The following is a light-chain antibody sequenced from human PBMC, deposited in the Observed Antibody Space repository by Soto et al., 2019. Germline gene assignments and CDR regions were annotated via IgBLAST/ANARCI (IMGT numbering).Light chain of an antibody. J-gene: IGKJ1*01. Sequence: IQLTQSPSSLSASVGDRVTITCRASQGISSYLAWYQQKPGKAPKLLIYAASTLQSGVPSRFSGSGSGTDFTLTISSLQPEDVATYYCQQLNSYPTFGQGTKVEIK. CDR1: QGISSY. V-gene: IGKV1-9*01. CDR3: QQLNSYPT. CDR2: AAS.